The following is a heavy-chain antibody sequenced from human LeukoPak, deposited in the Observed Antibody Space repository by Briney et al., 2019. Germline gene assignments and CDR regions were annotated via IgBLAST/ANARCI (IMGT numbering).Heavy chain of an antibody. J-gene: IGHJ4*02. Sequence: GASVKVSYKASGYTFTSYDINWVRQATGQGLEWMGWKNPNSGNTGYAQKFQGRVTMTRNTSISTAYMELSSLRSEDTAVYYCARVGTMIVFDYWGQGTLVTVSS. CDR1: GYTFTSYD. CDR2: KNPNSGNT. CDR3: ARVGTMIVFDY. D-gene: IGHD3-22*01. V-gene: IGHV1-8*01.